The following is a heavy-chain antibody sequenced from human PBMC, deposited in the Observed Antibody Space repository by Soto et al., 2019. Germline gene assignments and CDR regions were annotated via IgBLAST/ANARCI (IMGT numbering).Heavy chain of an antibody. D-gene: IGHD3-10*01. CDR3: AKGFLPDN. J-gene: IGHJ4*02. V-gene: IGHV4-59*01. CDR1: DGAISNYY. Sequence: SETLSLTCSVSDGAISNYYWSWIRQPPGKGLEWIGYMSYRGAISYNPPLSNRVTISIDTSTNQFSLRLKSVTAADTAIYYCAKGFLPDNWGQGTQVTVSS. CDR2: MSYRGAI.